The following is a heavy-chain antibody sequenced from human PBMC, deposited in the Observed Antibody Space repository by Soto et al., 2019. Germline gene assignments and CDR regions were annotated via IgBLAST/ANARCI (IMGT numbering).Heavy chain of an antibody. Sequence: QVQLQESGPGLVKPSETLSLTCTVSGGSVSSGSYYWSWIRQPPGKGLEWIGYIYYSGSTNYNPSLKSRVTISVDTSKNPFSLRLSSVTAADTAVYYCARVPSGSYRGGDYFDYWGQGTLVTVSS. CDR3: ARVPSGSYRGGDYFDY. CDR2: IYYSGST. CDR1: GGSVSSGSYY. J-gene: IGHJ4*02. D-gene: IGHD1-26*01. V-gene: IGHV4-61*01.